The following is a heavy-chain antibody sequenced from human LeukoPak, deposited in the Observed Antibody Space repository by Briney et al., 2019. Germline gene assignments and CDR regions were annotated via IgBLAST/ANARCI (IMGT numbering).Heavy chain of an antibody. J-gene: IGHJ5*02. V-gene: IGHV1-18*01. Sequence: ASVKASCKASGYTFTSYGISWVRQAPGQGLEWMGWISAYNGNTNYAQKLQGRVTMTTDTFTSTAYMELRSLRSDDTAVYYCARDCSSTSRYSVWFDPWGQGTLVTVSS. CDR2: ISAYNGNT. D-gene: IGHD2-2*01. CDR3: ARDCSSTSRYSVWFDP. CDR1: GYTFTSYG.